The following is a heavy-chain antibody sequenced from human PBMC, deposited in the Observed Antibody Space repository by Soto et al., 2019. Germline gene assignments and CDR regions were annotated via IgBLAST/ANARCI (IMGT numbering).Heavy chain of an antibody. V-gene: IGHV4-59*01. D-gene: IGHD6-19*01. CDR3: ARKAVEDYYFDY. CDR2: IYYSGST. CDR1: GGSISSYY. Sequence: SKTLSLTCTVSGGSISSYYWSWIRQPPGKGLEWIGYIYYSGSTNYNPSLKSRVTISVDTSKNQFSLKLSSVTAADTAVYYCARKAVEDYYFDYWGQGTLVTVSS. J-gene: IGHJ4*02.